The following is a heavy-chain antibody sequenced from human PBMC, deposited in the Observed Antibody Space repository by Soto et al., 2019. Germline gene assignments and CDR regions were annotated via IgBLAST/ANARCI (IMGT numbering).Heavy chain of an antibody. V-gene: IGHV1-18*04. CDR3: GRTGGSKYYYYGMDV. CDR1: GYTFTSYG. CDR2: ISAYNGNT. D-gene: IGHD6-13*01. Sequence: AAVKVSCKASGYTFTSYGISWVRQAPGQGVEWMGWISAYNGNTNYAQKLQGRVTMTTDTSTSTDYMQLRRLRSDDTAVYYCGRTGGSKYYYYGMDVWGQGTTVTVSS. J-gene: IGHJ6*02.